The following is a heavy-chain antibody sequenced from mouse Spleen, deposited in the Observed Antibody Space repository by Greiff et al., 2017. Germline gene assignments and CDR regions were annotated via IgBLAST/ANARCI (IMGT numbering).Heavy chain of an antibody. CDR1: GYTFTDYY. V-gene: IGHV1-76*01. J-gene: IGHJ4*01. CDR3: ARSNRGYAMDY. D-gene: IGHD2-14*01. CDR2: IYPGSGNT. Sequence: QVQLKESGAELVRPGASVKLSCKASGYTFTDYYINWVKQRPGQGLEWIARIYPGSGNTYYNEKFKGKATLTAEKSSSTAYMQLSSLTSEDSAVYFCARSNRGYAMDYWGQGTSVTVSS.